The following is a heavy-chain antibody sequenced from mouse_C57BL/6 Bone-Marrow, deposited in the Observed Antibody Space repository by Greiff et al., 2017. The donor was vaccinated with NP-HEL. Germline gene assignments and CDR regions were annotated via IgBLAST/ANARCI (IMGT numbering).Heavy chain of an antibody. V-gene: IGHV1-63*01. J-gene: IGHJ2*01. CDR3: ARLYYGNYDY. Sequence: QVQLQQSGAELVRPGTSVKMSCKASGYTFTNYWIGWAKQRPGHGLEWIGDIYPGGGYTNYNEKFKGKATLTADKSSSTAYMQFSSLTSEDSAIYYCARLYYGNYDYWGQGTTLTVSS. CDR1: GYTFTNYW. D-gene: IGHD2-1*01. CDR2: IYPGGGYT.